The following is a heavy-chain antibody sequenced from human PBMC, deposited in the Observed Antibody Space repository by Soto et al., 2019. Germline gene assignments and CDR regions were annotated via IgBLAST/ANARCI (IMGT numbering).Heavy chain of an antibody. CDR2: ISYSANT. Sequence: PSETLSLTCTVSGDSLSRREYYWGWIRQTPGKGLEWIASISYSANTYYSPSLQSRVTISADTSKNHFSLELSSVTAADTAVYYCARHGTAPPDNWFGPWGQGTLVTVSS. CDR1: GDSLSRREYY. D-gene: IGHD1-7*01. V-gene: IGHV4-39*01. J-gene: IGHJ5*02. CDR3: ARHGTAPPDNWFGP.